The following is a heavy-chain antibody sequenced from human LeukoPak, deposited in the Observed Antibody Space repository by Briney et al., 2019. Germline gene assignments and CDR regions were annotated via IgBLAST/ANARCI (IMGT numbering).Heavy chain of an antibody. Sequence: GGSLRLSCAASGFTFSSYSMNWVRQAPGKGLEWVSSISSSSNYIYYADSVEGRFTISRDNAKNSLYLQMNSLRAEDTAVYYCARDPSSGWYLKGWFDPWGQGTLVTVSS. CDR3: ARDPSSGWYLKGWFDP. CDR2: ISSSSNYI. J-gene: IGHJ5*02. CDR1: GFTFSSYS. V-gene: IGHV3-21*01. D-gene: IGHD6-19*01.